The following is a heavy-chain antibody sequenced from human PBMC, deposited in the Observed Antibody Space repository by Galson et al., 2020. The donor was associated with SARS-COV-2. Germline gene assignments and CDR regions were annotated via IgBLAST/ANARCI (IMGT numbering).Heavy chain of an antibody. J-gene: IGHJ3*02. CDR3: ARALWFGEFSDAFDI. CDR2: ISSSSSYI. D-gene: IGHD3-10*01. V-gene: IGHV3-21*01. CDR1: GFTFSSYS. Sequence: GESLKISCAASGFTFSSYSMNWVRQAPGKGLEWVSSISSSSSYIYYADSVKGRFTISRDNAKNSLYLQMNSPRAEDTAVYYCARALWFGEFSDAFDIWGQVTMVTVSS.